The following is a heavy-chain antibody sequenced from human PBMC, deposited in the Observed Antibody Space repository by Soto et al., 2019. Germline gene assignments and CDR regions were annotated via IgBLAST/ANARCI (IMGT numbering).Heavy chain of an antibody. Sequence: SETLSLTCTVSGGSISSYYWSWIRQPPGKGLEWIGYIYYSGSTNYNPSLKSRVTISVDTSKNQFSLKLSSVTAADTAVYYCAIVPIGSIALGGYYYYYMDVWGKGTTVTVSS. CDR3: AIVPIGSIALGGYYYYYMDV. D-gene: IGHD1-1*01. CDR1: GGSISSYY. CDR2: IYYSGST. V-gene: IGHV4-59*01. J-gene: IGHJ6*03.